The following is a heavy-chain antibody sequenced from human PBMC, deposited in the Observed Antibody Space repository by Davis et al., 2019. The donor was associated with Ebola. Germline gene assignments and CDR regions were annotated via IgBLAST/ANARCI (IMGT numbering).Heavy chain of an antibody. J-gene: IGHJ5*02. CDR2: IYYSGNA. D-gene: IGHD4-17*01. V-gene: IGHV4-31*03. CDR3: ARVAVTTSWFDP. Sequence: PSETLSLTCTVSGDSISSGRFYWSWIRRRPGKGLEWIGYIYYSGNAHYNPSLKSRLIISIDTSKNQFSLNLSSVTAADTAIYYCARVAVTTSWFDPWGQGTLVTVSS. CDR1: GDSISSGRFY.